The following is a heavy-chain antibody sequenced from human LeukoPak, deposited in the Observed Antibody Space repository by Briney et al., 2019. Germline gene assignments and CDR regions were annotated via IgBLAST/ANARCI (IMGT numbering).Heavy chain of an antibody. D-gene: IGHD1-26*01. Sequence: ASVKVSCKASGYTFTGYYMHWVRQAPGQGLEWMGWINPNSGGTNYAQKFQGRVTMTRDTSISTAYMELSRLRSDDTAVYYCARPRNLSGSYYTVFDIWGQGTMVTVSS. J-gene: IGHJ3*02. CDR1: GYTFTGYY. CDR3: ARPRNLSGSYYTVFDI. V-gene: IGHV1-2*02. CDR2: INPNSGGT.